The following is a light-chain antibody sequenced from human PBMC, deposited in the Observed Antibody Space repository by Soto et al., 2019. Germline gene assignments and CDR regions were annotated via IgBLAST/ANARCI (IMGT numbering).Light chain of an antibody. CDR1: QSFRGL. CDR3: QQRHMWPIT. V-gene: IGKV3-11*01. J-gene: IGKJ5*01. CDR2: DAY. Sequence: EIVMTQSPATLSVSPGEGATVSCRASQSFRGLLAWYQQKPGQAPRLLIYDAYNRATGIPPRFSGSGSGTDFTLTISSLEPEDSAVYYCQQRHMWPITFGQGTRLEI.